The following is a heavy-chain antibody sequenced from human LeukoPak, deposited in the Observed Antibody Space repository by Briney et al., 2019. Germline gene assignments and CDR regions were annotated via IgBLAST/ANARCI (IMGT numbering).Heavy chain of an antibody. J-gene: IGHJ4*02. CDR3: ARRASYDILTGYYIVELPSPNEYYFDY. D-gene: IGHD3-9*01. CDR2: IYPGDSDT. CDR1: GYSFTSYW. Sequence: PGESLKISCKGSGYSFTSYWIGWVRQMPGKGLEWMGIIYPGDSDTRCSPSFQGQVTISADKSISTAYLQWSSLKASDTAMYYCARRASYDILTGYYIVELPSPNEYYFDYWGQGTLVTVSS. V-gene: IGHV5-51*01.